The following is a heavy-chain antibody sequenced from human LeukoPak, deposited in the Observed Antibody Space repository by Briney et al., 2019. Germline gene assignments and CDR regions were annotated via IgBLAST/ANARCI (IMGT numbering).Heavy chain of an antibody. Sequence: SVKVSCKASGGTFSSYAISWVRQAPGQGLEWMGGIIPIFGTANYAQKFQGRVTIAADESTSTAYMELSSLRSEDTAVYYCASRHNWNYYYYGMDVWGQGTTVTVSS. J-gene: IGHJ6*02. CDR2: IIPIFGTA. CDR1: GGTFSSYA. V-gene: IGHV1-69*13. D-gene: IGHD1-20*01. CDR3: ASRHNWNYYYYGMDV.